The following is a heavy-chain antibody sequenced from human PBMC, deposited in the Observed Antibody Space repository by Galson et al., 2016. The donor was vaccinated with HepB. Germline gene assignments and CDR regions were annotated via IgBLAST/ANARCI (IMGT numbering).Heavy chain of an antibody. CDR1: GYTLTELS. CDR3: ATVPKSDYGDYDGDAFDI. D-gene: IGHD4-17*01. J-gene: IGHJ3*02. V-gene: IGHV1-24*01. CDR2: FDPDDVET. Sequence: SVKVSCKVSGYTLTELSMQWVRQAPGKGLEWMGGFDPDDVETIYAQKFQGRVTMTEDTSTDTAYMDLSSLRSEDTAVYYCATVPKSDYGDYDGDAFDIWGQGTMVTVSS.